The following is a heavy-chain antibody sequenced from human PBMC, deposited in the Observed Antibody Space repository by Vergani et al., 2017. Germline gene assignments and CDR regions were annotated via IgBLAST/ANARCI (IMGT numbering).Heavy chain of an antibody. CDR1: GFTFSSYA. Sequence: QVQLVESGGGVVQPGRSLRLSCAASGFTFSSYAMHWVRQAPGKGLEWVAVISYDGSNKYYADSVKGRFTISRDNSKNTLYLQMNSLRAEDTAVYYCARDYSPWWLRSTIDVGYYYYGMDVWGQGTTVTVSS. CDR3: ARDYSPWWLRSTIDVGYYYYGMDV. CDR2: ISYDGSNK. D-gene: IGHD5-12*01. V-gene: IGHV3-30-3*01. J-gene: IGHJ6*02.